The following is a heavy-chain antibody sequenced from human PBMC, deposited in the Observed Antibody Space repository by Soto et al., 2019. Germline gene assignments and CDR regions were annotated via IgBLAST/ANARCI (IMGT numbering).Heavy chain of an antibody. CDR2: ISAYSGNT. J-gene: IGHJ6*02. D-gene: IGHD3-10*01. Sequence: QVQLVQSGAEVKKPGASVKVSCKASGYTFTSYGINWARQAPGQGLEWMGWISAYSGNTNSAPKLQGRVTMTTDTSTTTAYMELRSLRSDDTAVYYCARVSTVWFGAYYYGMDVWGQGTTVTISS. CDR3: ARVSTVWFGAYYYGMDV. CDR1: GYTFTSYG. V-gene: IGHV1-18*01.